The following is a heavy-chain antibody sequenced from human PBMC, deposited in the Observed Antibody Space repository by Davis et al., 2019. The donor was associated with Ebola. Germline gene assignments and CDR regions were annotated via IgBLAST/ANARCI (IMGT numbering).Heavy chain of an antibody. J-gene: IGHJ4*02. D-gene: IGHD1-26*01. Sequence: PRRSLRLSCAASASTVSSSSMSWVRPAPGKRLAWDSIISSVAFAYYADSVKGRFTISRDVSKNTLFLQVDSLRAEDTAVYYCVRGGVVGAKTGYYFDYWGQGALVTVSS. V-gene: IGHV3-53*01. CDR3: VRGGVVGAKTGYYFDY. CDR1: ASTVSSSS. CDR2: ISSVAFA.